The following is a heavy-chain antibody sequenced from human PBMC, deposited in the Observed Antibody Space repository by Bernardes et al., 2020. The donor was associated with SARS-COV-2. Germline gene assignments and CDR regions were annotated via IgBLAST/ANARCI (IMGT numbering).Heavy chain of an antibody. CDR3: ASEYDFWSGYIQLNRLTWAGYFDY. V-gene: IGHV4-39*01. J-gene: IGHJ4*02. D-gene: IGHD3-3*01. CDR2: LYYSGST. CDR1: GGSIRSSSYY. Sequence: SATLSLTCTVSGGSIRSSSYYWGWIRQPTGKGLEWIGSLYYSGSTYYNPSLKSRVTISVDTSKNQFSLKLSSVTAADTAVYYCASEYDFWSGYIQLNRLTWAGYFDYWGQGTLVTVSS.